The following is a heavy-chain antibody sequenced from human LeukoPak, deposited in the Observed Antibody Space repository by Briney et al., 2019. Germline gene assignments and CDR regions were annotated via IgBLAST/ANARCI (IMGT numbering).Heavy chain of an antibody. V-gene: IGHV3-7*01. CDR3: ARSPRDYDDAFDI. J-gene: IGHJ3*02. CDR2: IKQDGSEK. Sequence: GGSLRLFCAASGFTFSSYWMSWVRQAPGKGLEWVANIKQDGSEKYYVDSVKGRFTISRDNAKNSLDLQMNSLRAEDTAVYYCARSPRDYDDAFDIWGQGTMVTVSS. D-gene: IGHD4-17*01. CDR1: GFTFSSYW.